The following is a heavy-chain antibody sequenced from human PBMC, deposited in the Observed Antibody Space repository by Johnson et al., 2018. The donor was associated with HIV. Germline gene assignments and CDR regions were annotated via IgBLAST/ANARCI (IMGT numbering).Heavy chain of an antibody. CDR2: ISSSGGTK. D-gene: IGHD3-16*01. CDR1: GFTFSDYY. J-gene: IGHJ3*02. Sequence: QVQLVESGGGLVKPGGSLRLSCTASGFTFSDYYMTWIRQAPGKGLDWVSYISSSGGTKYYADSVKGRFTISRGNAKKSLYLQMNSLRVDDTAVYYCARDGGRGDFDIWGHGTRVSVSS. CDR3: ARDGGRGDFDI. V-gene: IGHV3-11*04.